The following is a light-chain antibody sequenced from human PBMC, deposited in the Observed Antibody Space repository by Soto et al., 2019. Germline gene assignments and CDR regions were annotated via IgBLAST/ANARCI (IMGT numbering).Light chain of an antibody. J-gene: IGLJ1*01. CDR2: EVS. CDR3: SSYTRTTTRV. V-gene: IGLV2-14*03. CDR1: SSDVGGYNY. Sequence: QSVLTQPASVSGSPGQSITISCTGTSSDVGGYNYVSWYQQHPGKGPKLMIYEVSNRPSGVSNRFSGSKSGNTATLPISGLQAEDEADYYCSSYTRTTTRVFGTGTKV.